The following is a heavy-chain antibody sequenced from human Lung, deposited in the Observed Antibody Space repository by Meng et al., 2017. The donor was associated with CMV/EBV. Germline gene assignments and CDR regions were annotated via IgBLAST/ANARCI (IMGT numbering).Heavy chain of an antibody. Sequence: SXTXSLTCAVYGGSFSGYYWSSIRQPPGKGLEWIGEIKHSGSTNYNPSLKSRVTISVDTSKNQFSLKLSSVTAADTAVYYCARRGRATVGYWGQGPLVTVSS. J-gene: IGHJ4*02. CDR3: ARRGRATVGY. CDR1: GGSFSGYY. CDR2: IKHSGST. V-gene: IGHV4-34*01. D-gene: IGHD1-26*01.